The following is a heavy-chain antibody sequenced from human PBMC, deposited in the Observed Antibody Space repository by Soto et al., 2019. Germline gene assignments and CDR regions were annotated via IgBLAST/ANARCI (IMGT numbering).Heavy chain of an antibody. D-gene: IGHD3-22*01. J-gene: IGHJ4*02. CDR3: ARVPRTRYYDSSGYYYFDY. CDR1: GYTFTSYG. CDR2: ISAYNGNT. V-gene: IGHV1-18*04. Sequence: ASVKVSCKASGYTFTSYGMSWVRQATGEGLAWMGWISAYNGNTNYAQKLQGRVTMTTDTSTSTAYMELRSLRSDDTAVYYCARVPRTRYYDSSGYYYFDYWGQGTLVTVSS.